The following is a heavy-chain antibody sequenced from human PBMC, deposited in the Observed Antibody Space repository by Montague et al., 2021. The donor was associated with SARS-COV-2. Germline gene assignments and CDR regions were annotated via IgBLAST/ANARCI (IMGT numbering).Heavy chain of an antibody. V-gene: IGHV6-1*01. Sequence: CAISGDSDSSINLARNSIRQSPSRRPDQLGGTHFRFKWHYDYAVSVKSRILIIPNTSENQFSLQLNSVTPEDTAVYYCARAAHIGSTWPFSGYGMDVWGQGTTVTVSS. D-gene: IGHD6-13*01. CDR3: ARAAHIGSTWPFSGYGMDV. CDR2: THFRFKWHY. J-gene: IGHJ6*02. CDR1: GDSDSSINLA.